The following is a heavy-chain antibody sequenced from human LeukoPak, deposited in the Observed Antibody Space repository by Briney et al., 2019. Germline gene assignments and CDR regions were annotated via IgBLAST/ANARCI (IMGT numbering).Heavy chain of an antibody. Sequence: PGGSLRLSCAASGFTFDDYGMHWVRQAPGKGLEWVSLISWDGGSTHYADSVKGRFTISRDNSKNSLYLQMNSLRTEDTALYYCAKGDRIVARDAFDIWGQGTMVTVSS. CDR1: GFTFDDYG. CDR2: ISWDGGST. CDR3: AKGDRIVARDAFDI. J-gene: IGHJ3*02. D-gene: IGHD6-6*01. V-gene: IGHV3-43*01.